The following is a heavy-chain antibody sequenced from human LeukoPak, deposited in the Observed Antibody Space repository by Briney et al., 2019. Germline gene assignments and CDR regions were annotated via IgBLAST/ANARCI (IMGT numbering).Heavy chain of an antibody. CDR3: ARVYSSGPRYFDY. D-gene: IGHD6-19*01. CDR2: INPNSGGT. Sequence: ASVKVSYKASGYTFIGYYMHWVRQAPGQGLEWMGWINPNSGGTNYAQKFQGRVTMTRDTSISTAYMELSRLRSDDTAVYYCARVYSSGPRYFDYWGQGTLVTVSP. V-gene: IGHV1-2*02. J-gene: IGHJ4*02. CDR1: GYTFIGYY.